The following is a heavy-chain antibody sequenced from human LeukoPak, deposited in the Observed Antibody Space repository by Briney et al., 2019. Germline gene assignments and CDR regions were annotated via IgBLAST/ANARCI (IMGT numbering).Heavy chain of an antibody. CDR3: ANNNRDYYYGMDV. D-gene: IGHD1/OR15-1a*01. V-gene: IGHV3-23*01. CDR2: ISGSGGST. J-gene: IGHJ6*04. Sequence: GGSLRLSCAASGFTFSSYAMSWVRQAPGKGLEWVSAISGSGGSTYYADFVKGRFTISRDNSKNTLYLQMNSLRAEDTAVYYCANNNRDYYYGMDVWGKGTTVTVPS. CDR1: GFTFSSYA.